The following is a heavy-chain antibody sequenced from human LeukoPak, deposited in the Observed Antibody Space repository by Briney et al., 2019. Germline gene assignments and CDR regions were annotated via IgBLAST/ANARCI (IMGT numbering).Heavy chain of an antibody. Sequence: GGSLRLSCAASGFTVSSNYLTWVRQAPGKGLEWVSVIYSGGSTFYADSVKGRFTISRDSSKNTLYLQMNSLRAEDTAVYYCARDRAYSYGYSYYFDDWGQGTLVTVSS. V-gene: IGHV3-66*01. CDR1: GFTVSSNY. CDR2: IYSGGST. CDR3: ARDRAYSYGYSYYFDD. D-gene: IGHD5-18*01. J-gene: IGHJ4*02.